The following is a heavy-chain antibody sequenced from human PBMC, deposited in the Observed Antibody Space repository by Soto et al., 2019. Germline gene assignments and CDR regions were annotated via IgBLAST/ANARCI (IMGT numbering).Heavy chain of an antibody. CDR1: GFTFSSYG. D-gene: IGHD2-2*01. Sequence: PGWSLGLSCAASGFTFSSYGMHWVRQAPGKGLEWVALISYDGSNKFYADSVKGRFTISRDNSKNTLFLQMNSLRAEDTAVYFCDRAQCSSASCNPQYYCYYGMDVWGKGTTVTVSS. V-gene: IGHV3-30*03. J-gene: IGHJ6*04. CDR3: DRAQCSSASCNPQYYCYYGMDV. CDR2: ISYDGSNK.